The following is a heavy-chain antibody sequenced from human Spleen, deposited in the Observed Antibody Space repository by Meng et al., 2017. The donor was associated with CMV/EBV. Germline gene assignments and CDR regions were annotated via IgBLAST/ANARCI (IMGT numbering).Heavy chain of an antibody. D-gene: IGHD1-26*01. CDR2: IYASGTA. J-gene: IGHJ4*02. V-gene: IGHV3-53*01. CDR1: GFTVSSSY. Sequence: GGSLRLSCAASGFTVSSSYMNWVRQAPGKGPEWVSIIYASGTAYYADSVKGQFTISRDNLKHTLYLQMDSQRAEDTAVYYCARDRGELMYYFDYWGQGTLVTVSS. CDR3: ARDRGELMYYFDY.